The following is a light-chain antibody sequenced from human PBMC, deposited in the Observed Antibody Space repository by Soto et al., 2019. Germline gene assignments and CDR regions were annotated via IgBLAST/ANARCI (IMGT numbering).Light chain of an antibody. CDR2: EVS. J-gene: IGLJ3*02. V-gene: IGLV2-14*01. CDR3: SSSTGSSTLV. Sequence: QSALTQPASVSRSPGQSITISCTGSSSDVGGYNYVSWYQQHPGKAPKVMIYEVSNRPSGVSNRFSGSKSGNTASLTISGLQAEDEADYYCSSSTGSSTLVFGGGTKLTVL. CDR1: SSDVGGYNY.